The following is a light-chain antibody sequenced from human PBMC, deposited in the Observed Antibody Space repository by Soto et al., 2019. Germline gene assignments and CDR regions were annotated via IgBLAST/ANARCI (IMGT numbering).Light chain of an antibody. J-gene: IGKJ4*01. CDR2: AAS. V-gene: IGKV1-9*01. Sequence: DIQLTQSPSFLSASVRDRVTITCRASQGISSYLAWYQQKPGKAPKLLIYAASTLQSGVPSRFSGNGSGTEITLTISSHQPEDFGTYYFQKINSYPLTFGGGTKVEIK. CDR3: QKINSYPLT. CDR1: QGISSY.